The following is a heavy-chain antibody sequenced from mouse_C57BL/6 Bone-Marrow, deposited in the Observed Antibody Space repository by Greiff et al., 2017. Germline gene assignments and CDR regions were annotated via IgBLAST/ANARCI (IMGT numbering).Heavy chain of an antibody. D-gene: IGHD2-1*01. CDR1: GFTFSSYA. CDR2: ISDGGSYT. V-gene: IGHV5-4*01. Sequence: EVQLVESGGGLVKPGGSLKLSCAASGFTFSSYAMSWVRQTPEKRLEWVATISDGGSYTYYPDNVKGRFTISRDNAKNNLYLQMSHLKSEDTAMYYCARAPIYYGINFDYWGQGTTLTVSS. CDR3: ARAPIYYGINFDY. J-gene: IGHJ2*01.